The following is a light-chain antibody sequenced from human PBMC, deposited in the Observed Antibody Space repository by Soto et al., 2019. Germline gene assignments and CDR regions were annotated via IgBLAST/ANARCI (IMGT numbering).Light chain of an antibody. V-gene: IGLV1-44*01. Sequence: QSALTQSPSASETPGRRVTISCSGGSSNIGRNTVNWYQQLPGTAPKLLIYRNNRRPSGVPDRFSGSKSGTSASLAISGLQSEDEADYYCAAWDDSLTDSVFGTGTKDTVL. CDR1: SSNIGRNT. CDR2: RNN. CDR3: AAWDDSLTDSV. J-gene: IGLJ1*01.